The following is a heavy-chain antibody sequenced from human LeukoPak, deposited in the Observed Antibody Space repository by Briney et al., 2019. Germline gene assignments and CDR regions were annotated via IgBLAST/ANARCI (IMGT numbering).Heavy chain of an antibody. CDR1: GFTFSSYA. CDR2: ISGSGGST. Sequence: PGGSLRLSCAASGFTFSSYAMSWVRQAPGKGLEWVSAISGSGGSTYYADSVKGRFTISRDNSKSTLYLQMNSLRAEGTAVYYCAKDREDDFGSGNLYYFDYWGQGTLVTVSS. J-gene: IGHJ4*02. V-gene: IGHV3-23*01. D-gene: IGHD3-3*01. CDR3: AKDREDDFGSGNLYYFDY.